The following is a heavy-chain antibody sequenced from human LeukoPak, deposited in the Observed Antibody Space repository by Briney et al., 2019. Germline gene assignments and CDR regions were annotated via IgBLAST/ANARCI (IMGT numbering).Heavy chain of an antibody. J-gene: IGHJ4*02. Sequence: SETLSLTCTVSGGSISEYYWSWIRQSPGKGVEGIGYIYESCGSNYKPSLRSRVTISLDTSKTPVSLKVTSLTAADTGVYYCARDRVAFYYASGLAYWGQGIPVTVSS. V-gene: IGHV4-59*01. D-gene: IGHD3-10*01. CDR2: IYESCGS. CDR3: ARDRVAFYYASGLAY. CDR1: GGSISEYY.